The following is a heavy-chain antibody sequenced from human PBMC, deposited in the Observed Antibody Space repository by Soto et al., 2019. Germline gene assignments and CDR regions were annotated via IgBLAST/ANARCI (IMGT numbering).Heavy chain of an antibody. D-gene: IGHD3-10*02. V-gene: IGHV4-59*01. CDR2: IYYSGST. CDR1: GGSISSYY. CDR3: ARDRVSGGGQPYYYYGMDV. Sequence: SETLSLTCTVSGGSISSYYWSWIRQPPGKGLEWIGYIYYSGSTNYNPSLKSRVTISVDTSKNQFSLKLSSVTAADTAVYYCARDRVSGGGQPYYYYGMDVWGQGTTVTVSS. J-gene: IGHJ6*02.